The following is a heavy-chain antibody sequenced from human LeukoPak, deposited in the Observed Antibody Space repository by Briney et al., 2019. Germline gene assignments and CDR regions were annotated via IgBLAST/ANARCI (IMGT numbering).Heavy chain of an antibody. CDR3: AREGVGFDY. D-gene: IGHD2-8*01. V-gene: IGHV3-30*01. Sequence: GRSLRLSCAASGFTFSSYAMHWSRQAPGKGLEWVAVISYDGSNKYYADSVKGRFTISRDNSKNTLYLQMNSLRAEDTAVYYCAREGVGFDYWGQGTLVTVSS. CDR1: GFTFSSYA. CDR2: ISYDGSNK. J-gene: IGHJ4*02.